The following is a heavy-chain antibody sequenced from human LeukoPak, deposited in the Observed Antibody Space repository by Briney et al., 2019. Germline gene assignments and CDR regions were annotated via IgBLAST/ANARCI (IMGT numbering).Heavy chain of an antibody. CDR2: IYYSGST. J-gene: IGHJ4*02. V-gene: IGHV4-39*01. Sequence: SETLSLTCTVCGGSISSSSYYWGWIRQPPGKGLEWIGSIYYSGSTYYNPSLKSRVTISVDTSKNQFSLKLSSVTASDTAVYYCPRHASTVTTFDYWGQGTLVTVSS. D-gene: IGHD4-17*01. CDR3: PRHASTVTTFDY. CDR1: GGSISSSSYY.